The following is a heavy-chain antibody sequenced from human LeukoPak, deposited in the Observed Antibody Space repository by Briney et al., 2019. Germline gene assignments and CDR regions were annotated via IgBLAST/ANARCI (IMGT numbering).Heavy chain of an antibody. J-gene: IGHJ4*02. CDR3: AKGGRFGELFWVYFDY. D-gene: IGHD3-10*01. V-gene: IGHV3-30*18. CDR1: GSTFSKYG. Sequence: GGSLRLSCAASGSTFSKYGMHWVRQAPGKGLEWVAVISYDGSNKYYADSVKGRFTISRDNSKNTLYLQMNSLRAEDTAVYYCAKGGRFGELFWVYFDYWGQGTLVTVSS. CDR2: ISYDGSNK.